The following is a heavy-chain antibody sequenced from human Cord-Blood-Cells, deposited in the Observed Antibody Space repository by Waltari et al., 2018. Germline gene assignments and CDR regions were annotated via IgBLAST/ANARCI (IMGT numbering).Heavy chain of an antibody. CDR2: IYYSGST. Sequence: QVQLQESGPGLVKPSETLSLTCTVSGGSISSYSWSWIRQPPGKGLEWIGYIYYSGSTNYNPSLKSRVTISVDTSKNQFSLKLSSVTAADTAVYYCARVGGDFWSGYYLDYWGQGTLVTVSS. D-gene: IGHD3-3*01. CDR3: ARVGGDFWSGYYLDY. V-gene: IGHV4-59*01. CDR1: GGSISSYS. J-gene: IGHJ4*02.